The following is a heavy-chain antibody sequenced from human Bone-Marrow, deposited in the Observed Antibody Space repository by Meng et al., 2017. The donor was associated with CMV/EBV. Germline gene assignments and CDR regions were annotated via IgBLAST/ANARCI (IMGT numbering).Heavy chain of an antibody. D-gene: IGHD2-21*01. CDR3: ARQYDRVVVIANWFDP. CDR2: IYYSGGT. Sequence: GSLRLSCTVSGGSISSSSYYWGWIRQPPGKGLEWIGSIYYSGGTYYNPSLKSRVTISVDTSKNQFSLKLSSVTAADTAVYYCARQYDRVVVIANWFDPWGQGTLVTVSS. J-gene: IGHJ5*02. V-gene: IGHV4-39*07. CDR1: GGSISSSSYY.